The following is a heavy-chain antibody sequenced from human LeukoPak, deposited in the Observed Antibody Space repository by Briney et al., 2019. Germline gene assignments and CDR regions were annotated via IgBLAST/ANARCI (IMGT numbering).Heavy chain of an antibody. CDR1: GFTFSNYA. CDR3: ARYKPYSSGWPYYYYYMDV. Sequence: GGSLRLSCAASGFTFSNYAMSWVRQAPGKGLEWVSSISGSSGNTYYADSVKGRFTISRDNAKNSLYLQMNSLRAEDTAVYYCARYKPYSSGWPYYYYYMDVWGKGTTVTVSS. V-gene: IGHV3-21*01. D-gene: IGHD6-19*01. CDR2: ISGSSGNT. J-gene: IGHJ6*03.